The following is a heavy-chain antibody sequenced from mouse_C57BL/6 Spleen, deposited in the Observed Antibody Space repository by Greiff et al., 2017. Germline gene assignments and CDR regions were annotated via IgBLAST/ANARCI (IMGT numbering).Heavy chain of an antibody. V-gene: IGHV1-64*01. CDR3: ARDYLESSYLPWFAY. D-gene: IGHD1-1*01. J-gene: IGHJ3*01. Sequence: QVQLQQPGAELVKPGASVKLSCKASGYTFTSYWMHWVKQRPGQGLEWIGMIHPNSGSTNYNEKFKSKATLTVDKSSSTAYMQLSSLTSEDSAVYYCARDYLESSYLPWFAYWGQGTLVTVSA. CDR1: GYTFTSYW. CDR2: IHPNSGST.